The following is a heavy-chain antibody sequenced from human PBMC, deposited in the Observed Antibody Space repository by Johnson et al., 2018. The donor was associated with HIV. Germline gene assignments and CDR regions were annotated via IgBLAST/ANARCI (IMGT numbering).Heavy chain of an antibody. J-gene: IGHJ3*02. CDR2: ISYDGSNK. CDR3: AKASNYYDSRRHAFDI. CDR1: GFTFSSYG. D-gene: IGHD3-22*01. V-gene: IGHV3-30*18. Sequence: QVQLVESGGGVVQPGRSLRLSCAASGFTFSSYGIHWVRQAPGKGLEWVAVISYDGSNKYYADYVKGRFTISRDNSKNTLYLQMNSLRSEDTAVYYCAKASNYYDSRRHAFDIWGQGTMVTVSS.